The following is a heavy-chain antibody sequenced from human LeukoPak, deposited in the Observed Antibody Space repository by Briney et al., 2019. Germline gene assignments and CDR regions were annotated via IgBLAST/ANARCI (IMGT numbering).Heavy chain of an antibody. CDR1: GVTFSSYA. V-gene: IGHV3-30*04. J-gene: IGHJ6*02. Sequence: LAGGSLRLSCAASGVTFSSYAMHWVRQAPGKGLEWVAVISYDGSNKYYADSVKGRFTISRDNAKNSLYLQMNSLRAEDTAVYYCARDLGPVVYYYYGMDVWGQGTTVTVSS. CDR3: ARDLGPVVYYYYGMDV. D-gene: IGHD2-21*01. CDR2: ISYDGSNK.